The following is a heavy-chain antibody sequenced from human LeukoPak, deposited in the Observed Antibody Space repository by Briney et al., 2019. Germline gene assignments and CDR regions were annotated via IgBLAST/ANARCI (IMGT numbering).Heavy chain of an antibody. J-gene: IGHJ4*02. V-gene: IGHV1-18*04. Sequence: ASVKVSCKASGYTFIAYYMHWVRQAPGQGLEWMGWISAYNGNTNYAQKLQGRVTMTTDTSTSTAYMELRSLRSDDTAVYYCARLYSGYDLGGYFDYWGQGTLVTVSS. CDR3: ARLYSGYDLGGYFDY. D-gene: IGHD5-12*01. CDR2: ISAYNGNT. CDR1: GYTFIAYY.